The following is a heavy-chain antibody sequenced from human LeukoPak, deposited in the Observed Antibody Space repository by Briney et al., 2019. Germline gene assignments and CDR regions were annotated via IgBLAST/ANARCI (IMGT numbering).Heavy chain of an antibody. Sequence: SETLSLTCAVYGGSFSGYYWSWIRQPPGKGLEWIGEINHSGSTNYNPSLKSRVTISVDTSKNQFSLKLSSVTAADTAVYYCAGYGSGSYLYDYWGQGTLVTVSS. J-gene: IGHJ4*02. CDR1: GGSFSGYY. D-gene: IGHD3-10*01. CDR2: INHSGST. CDR3: AGYGSGSYLYDY. V-gene: IGHV4-34*01.